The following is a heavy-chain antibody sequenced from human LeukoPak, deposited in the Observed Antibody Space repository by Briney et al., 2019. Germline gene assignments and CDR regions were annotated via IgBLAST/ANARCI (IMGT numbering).Heavy chain of an antibody. CDR2: IKQDGSEK. Sequence: GGSLRLSCAASGFTFSSYWMSWVRQAPGKGLEWVANIKQDGSEKYYVDSVKGRFTISRDNAKNSPYLQMNSLRAEDTAVYYCASIGYCSSTSCLRGFFDYWGQGTLVTVSS. CDR1: GFTFSSYW. J-gene: IGHJ4*02. CDR3: ASIGYCSSTSCLRGFFDY. D-gene: IGHD2-2*01. V-gene: IGHV3-7*01.